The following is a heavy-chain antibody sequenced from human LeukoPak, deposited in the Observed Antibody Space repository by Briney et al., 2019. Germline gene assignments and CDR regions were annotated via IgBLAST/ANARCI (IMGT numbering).Heavy chain of an antibody. CDR2: INTNTGNP. J-gene: IGHJ6*02. D-gene: IGHD3-9*01. V-gene: IGHV7-4-1*02. CDR3: ARGPTNYDILTGYYYYYGIDV. CDR1: GYTFTSYA. Sequence: ASVKVSCKASGYTFTSYAMNWVRQAPGQGLEWMGWINTNTGNPTYAQGFTGRFVFPLDTSVSTAYLQISSLKAEDTAVYYCARGPTNYDILTGYYYYYGIDVWGQGTTVTVSS.